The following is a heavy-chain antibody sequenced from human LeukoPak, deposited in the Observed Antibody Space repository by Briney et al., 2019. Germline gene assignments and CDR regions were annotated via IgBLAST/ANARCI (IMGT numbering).Heavy chain of an antibody. D-gene: IGHD2-15*01. J-gene: IGHJ3*02. Sequence: GGSLRLSCVASGLPIADFAMHWVRQAPGKGLEWVSLISGDGVRTFYADSVKGRFTISRDNSKNSLYLQMNSLRTEDTALYYCAKDIGGYCSGGSCYSGGAFDIWGQGTMVTVSS. V-gene: IGHV3-43*02. CDR2: ISGDGVRT. CDR1: GLPIADFA. CDR3: AKDIGGYCSGGSCYSGGAFDI.